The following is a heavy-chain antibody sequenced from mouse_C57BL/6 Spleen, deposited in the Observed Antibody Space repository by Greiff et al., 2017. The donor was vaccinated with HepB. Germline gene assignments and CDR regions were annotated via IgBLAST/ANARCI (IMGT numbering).Heavy chain of an antibody. Sequence: DVQLQESVAELVRPGASVKLSCTASGFNIKNTYMHWVKQRPEQGLEWIGRIDPANGNAKYAPKFQGKATITADTSSNTAYLQLSSLTSEDTAIYYCASTGQLRLAWFAYWGQGTLVTVSA. CDR2: IDPANGNA. CDR1: GFNIKNTY. J-gene: IGHJ3*01. V-gene: IGHV14-3*01. D-gene: IGHD3-2*02. CDR3: ASTGQLRLAWFAY.